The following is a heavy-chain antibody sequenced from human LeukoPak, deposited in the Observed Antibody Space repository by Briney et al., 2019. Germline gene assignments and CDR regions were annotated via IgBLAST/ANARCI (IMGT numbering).Heavy chain of an antibody. D-gene: IGHD1-26*01. CDR3: ARPGGSPLNWFDP. J-gene: IGHJ5*02. V-gene: IGHV4-39*07. CDR1: GGSISSSSYH. Sequence: SETLSLTCTVSGGSISSSSYHWGWIRQPPGKGLEWIGSIYYSGSTYYNPSLKSRVTISVDTSKNQFSLKLSSVTAADTAVYYCARPGGSPLNWFDPWGQGTLVTVSS. CDR2: IYYSGST.